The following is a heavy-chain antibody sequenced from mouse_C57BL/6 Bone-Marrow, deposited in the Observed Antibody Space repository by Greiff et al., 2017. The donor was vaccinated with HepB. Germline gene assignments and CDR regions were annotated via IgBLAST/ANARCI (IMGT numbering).Heavy chain of an antibody. V-gene: IGHV5-15*01. CDR3: ARCYYGSSSWFAY. J-gene: IGHJ3*01. D-gene: IGHD1-1*01. CDR2: ISNLAYSI. CDR1: GFTFSDYG. Sequence: EVQRVESGGGLVQPGGSLKLSCAASGFTFSDYGMAWVRQAPRKGPEWVAFISNLAYSIYYADTVTGRFTISRENAKNTLYLEMSSLRSEDTAMYYCARCYYGSSSWFAYWGQGTLVTVSA.